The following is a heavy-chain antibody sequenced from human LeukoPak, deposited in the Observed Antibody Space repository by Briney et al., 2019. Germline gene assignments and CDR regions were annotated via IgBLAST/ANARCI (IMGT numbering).Heavy chain of an antibody. Sequence: GSLSLSCAASGFTFSSYWMHWVRQAPGKGLVWVSRINSDGSSTSYADSVKGRFTISRDNAKNTLYLQMNSLRAEDTAVYYCARDGIDVGSGSSWSGYFDYWGQGTLVTVSS. D-gene: IGHD6-13*01. CDR3: ARDGIDVGSGSSWSGYFDY. CDR2: INSDGSST. V-gene: IGHV3-74*01. CDR1: GFTFSSYW. J-gene: IGHJ4*02.